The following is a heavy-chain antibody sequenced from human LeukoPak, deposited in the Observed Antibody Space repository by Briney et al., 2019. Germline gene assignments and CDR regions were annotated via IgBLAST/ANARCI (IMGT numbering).Heavy chain of an antibody. CDR1: GFTFSGSA. Sequence: LGGSLRLSCAASGFTFSGSAMHWVRQASGKGLEWVGRIRSKANSYATAYAASVKGRFTISRDDSKNTAYLQMNSLKTEDTAVYYCTSQSVGWISAVNYDIPEFDYWGQGTLVTVSS. D-gene: IGHD3-9*01. CDR2: IRSKANSYAT. V-gene: IGHV3-73*01. CDR3: TSQSVGWISAVNYDIPEFDY. J-gene: IGHJ4*02.